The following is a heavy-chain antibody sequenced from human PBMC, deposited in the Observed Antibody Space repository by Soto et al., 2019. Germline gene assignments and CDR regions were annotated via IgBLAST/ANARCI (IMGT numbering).Heavy chain of an antibody. V-gene: IGHV1-46*01. CDR3: ARVSYDILTGHPYYFDY. CDR2: INPSGGST. Sequence: GASVKVSCKASGYTFTSYYMHWLRQSPGQGLEWMGIINPSGGSTSYAQKFQGRVTMTRDTSTSTVYMELSSLRSEDTAVYYCARVSYDILTGHPYYFDYWGQGTLVTVSS. D-gene: IGHD3-9*01. CDR1: GYTFTSYY. J-gene: IGHJ4*02.